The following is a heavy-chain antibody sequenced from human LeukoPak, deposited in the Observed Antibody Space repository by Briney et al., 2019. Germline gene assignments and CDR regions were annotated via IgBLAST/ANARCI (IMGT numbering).Heavy chain of an antibody. CDR1: GFTFSSYS. V-gene: IGHV3-48*04. D-gene: IGHD6-13*01. J-gene: IGHJ4*02. CDR3: ARDPQGAAAGSFDY. CDR2: ISSSSTI. Sequence: GGSLRLSCAASGFTFSSYSMNWVRQAPGKGLEWVSYISSSSTIYYADSVKGRFTISRDNAKNSLYLQMNSLRAEDTAVYYCARDPQGAAAGSFDYWGRGTLVTVSS.